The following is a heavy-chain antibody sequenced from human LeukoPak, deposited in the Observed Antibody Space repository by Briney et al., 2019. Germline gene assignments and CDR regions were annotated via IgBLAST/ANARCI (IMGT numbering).Heavy chain of an antibody. Sequence: GASVKVSCKASGYTFTSYAKHWVRQAPGQRLEWMGWINAGNGNTKYSQKFQGRVTITRDTSASTAYTELSSQRSEDTAVYYCARGIAAAGAYAFDIWGQGTMVTVSS. V-gene: IGHV1-3*01. CDR2: INAGNGNT. CDR3: ARGIAAAGAYAFDI. D-gene: IGHD6-13*01. CDR1: GYTFTSYA. J-gene: IGHJ3*02.